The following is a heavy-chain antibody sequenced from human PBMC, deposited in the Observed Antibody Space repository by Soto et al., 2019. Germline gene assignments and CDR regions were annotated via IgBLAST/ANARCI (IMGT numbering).Heavy chain of an antibody. D-gene: IGHD6-19*01. CDR2: ISGSGGST. CDR1: GFTFSSYA. V-gene: IGHV3-23*01. J-gene: IGHJ3*02. Sequence: EVQLLESGGGLVQPGGSLRLSCAASGFTFSSYAMSWVRQAPGKGLEWVSAISGSGGSTYYADSVKGRFTISRDNSKNTLYLQMNSLRAEDTAVYCCAKDTRPIAVAALGAFDIWGQGTMVTVSS. CDR3: AKDTRPIAVAALGAFDI.